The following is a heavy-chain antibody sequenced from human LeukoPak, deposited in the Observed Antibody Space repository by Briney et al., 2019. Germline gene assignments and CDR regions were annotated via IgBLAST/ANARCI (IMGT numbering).Heavy chain of an antibody. CDR2: IYYSGSA. CDR3: AREKATYYYDSSGSHAFDI. CDR1: GGSISSTSYY. V-gene: IGHV4-39*02. Sequence: TSETLSLTCTVSGGSISSTSYYWGWIRQPPGKGLEWIGSIYYSGSAYHNPSLKSRLTIFVDTSKNQFSLKLSSVTAADTAVYYCAREKATYYYDSSGSHAFDIWGQGTMVTVSS. J-gene: IGHJ3*02. D-gene: IGHD3-22*01.